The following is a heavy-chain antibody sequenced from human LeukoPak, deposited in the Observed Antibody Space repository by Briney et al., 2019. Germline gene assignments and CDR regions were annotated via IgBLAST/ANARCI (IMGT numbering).Heavy chain of an antibody. Sequence: PSETLSLTCTVSGGPISSYYWSWIRQPAGKGLEWIGRIYTSGSTNYNPSLKSRVTMSVDTSKNQFSLKLSSVTAADTAVYYCAREARMGYYGSGSYPMGYYYGMDVWGQGTTVTVSS. V-gene: IGHV4-4*07. CDR1: GGPISSYY. J-gene: IGHJ6*02. CDR2: IYTSGST. D-gene: IGHD3-10*01. CDR3: AREARMGYYGSGSYPMGYYYGMDV.